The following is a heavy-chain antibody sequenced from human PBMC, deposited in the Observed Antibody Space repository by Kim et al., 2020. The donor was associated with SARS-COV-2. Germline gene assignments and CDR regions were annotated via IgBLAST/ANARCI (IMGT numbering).Heavy chain of an antibody. J-gene: IGHJ3*02. Sequence: LQSRVTMSVDTSKNQFSLKLSSVTAADTAVYYCARDEGITGTIDLHAFDIWGQGTMVTVSS. D-gene: IGHD1-7*01. V-gene: IGHV4-4*06. CDR3: ARDEGITGTIDLHAFDI.